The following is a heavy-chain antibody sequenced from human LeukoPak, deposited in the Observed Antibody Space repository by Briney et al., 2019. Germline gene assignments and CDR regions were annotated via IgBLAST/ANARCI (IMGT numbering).Heavy chain of an antibody. CDR1: GFTFSNYA. V-gene: IGHV3-23*01. CDR3: ARKQGIPERLDAFDI. J-gene: IGHJ3*02. Sequence: GGSLRLSCAASGFTFSNYAMSGVRQAPGKGLKWVSAISYGGGTSYYADSVKGRFTISRDNSKNTLYLQMNSLSAEDTAIYYCARKQGIPERLDAFDIWGQGTMVTVSS. D-gene: IGHD7-27*01. CDR2: ISYGGGTS.